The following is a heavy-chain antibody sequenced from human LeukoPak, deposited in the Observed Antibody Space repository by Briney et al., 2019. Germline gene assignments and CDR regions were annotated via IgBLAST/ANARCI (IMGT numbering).Heavy chain of an antibody. V-gene: IGHV4-31*03. Sequence: SQILSLTCSVSGGSISSGAYYWSWIRQHPGKGLEWIGYISNSGNTYYNPFLKSRVTISVDTSRNQFSLKLRFVTAADTAVYYCARASGSGYYWGQGTQVTVSS. CDR2: ISNSGNT. CDR1: GGSISSGAYY. D-gene: IGHD3-22*01. CDR3: ARASGSGYY. J-gene: IGHJ4*02.